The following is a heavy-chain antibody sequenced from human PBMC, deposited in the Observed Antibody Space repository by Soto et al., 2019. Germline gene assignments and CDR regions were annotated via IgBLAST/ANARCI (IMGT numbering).Heavy chain of an antibody. D-gene: IGHD1-7*01. V-gene: IGHV1-18*04. J-gene: IGHJ3*02. Sequence: ASVNVSCKASGYMFNNYCISWVRQAPGQGLEWMAWISPYNGNTNYAQKFQGRVTMTADSSTSTAHMELRSLKTDDTAVYYCARDLLPMTGTSNDAFVIWGQGTMVTVSS. CDR2: ISPYNGNT. CDR1: GYMFNNYC. CDR3: ARDLLPMTGTSNDAFVI.